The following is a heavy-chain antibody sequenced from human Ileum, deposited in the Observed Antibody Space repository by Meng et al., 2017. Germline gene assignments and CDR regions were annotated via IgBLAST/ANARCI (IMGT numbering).Heavy chain of an antibody. J-gene: IGHJ3*02. CDR2: ISGNGVNT. CDR3: ARSGCSGGSCYAFDI. CDR1: GFTFSSHS. Sequence: GESLKIYCAGSGFTFSSHSIHWVRQAPGKGLEYVSAISGNGVNTYYADSVKGRFTISRDNSKNTLYLQMGSLRTEDMAVYYCARSGCSGGSCYAFDIWGQGTMVTVSS. V-gene: IGHV3-64*02. D-gene: IGHD2-15*01.